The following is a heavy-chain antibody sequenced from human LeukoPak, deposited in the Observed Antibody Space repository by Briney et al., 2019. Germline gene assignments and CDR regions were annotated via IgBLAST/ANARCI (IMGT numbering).Heavy chain of an antibody. V-gene: IGHV4-59*01. CDR2: IYYSGST. CDR1: GGSISSYY. CDR3: ASSSRGYSFDY. J-gene: IGHJ4*02. Sequence: SSETLSLTRTVSGGSISSYYWSWIRQPPGKGLEWIGYIYYSGSTNYNPSLKSRVTISVDTSKNQFSLKLSSVTAADTAVYYCASSSRGYSFDYWGQGTLVTVSS. D-gene: IGHD5-18*01.